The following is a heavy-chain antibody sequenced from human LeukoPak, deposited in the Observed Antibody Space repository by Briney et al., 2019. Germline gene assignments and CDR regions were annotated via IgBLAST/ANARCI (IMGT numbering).Heavy chain of an antibody. Sequence: PGGSLRLSCAASGFTFSSFAMSWVRQAPGKGLEWVSAISGSGGSTYYADSVKGRFTISRDNSKNTLYLQMNSLRAEDTAVYYCARGTQGQEWLLWGFDYWGQGTLVTVSS. CDR3: ARGTQGQEWLLWGFDY. V-gene: IGHV3-23*01. CDR1: GFTFSSFA. CDR2: ISGSGGST. J-gene: IGHJ4*02. D-gene: IGHD3-3*01.